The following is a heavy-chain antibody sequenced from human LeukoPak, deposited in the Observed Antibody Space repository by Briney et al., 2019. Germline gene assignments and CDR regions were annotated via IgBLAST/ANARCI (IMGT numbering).Heavy chain of an antibody. J-gene: IGHJ5*02. CDR2: ISSSSTI. V-gene: IGHV3-48*01. Sequence: GGSLRLSCAASGFTFSSYSMNWVRQAPGKGLEWVSYISSSSTIYYADSVKGRFTISRDNAKNSLYLQMNSLRAEDTAVYYFARDWEGLLNWFDPWGQGTLVTVSS. D-gene: IGHD1-26*01. CDR3: ARDWEGLLNWFDP. CDR1: GFTFSSYS.